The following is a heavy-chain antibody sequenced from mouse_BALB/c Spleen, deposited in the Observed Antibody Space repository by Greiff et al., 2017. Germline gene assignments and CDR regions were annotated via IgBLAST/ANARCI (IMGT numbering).Heavy chain of an antibody. V-gene: IGHV1S81*02. CDR1: GYTFTSYW. CDR2: INPSNGRT. CDR3: AREDWDDDY. D-gene: IGHD4-1*01. J-gene: IGHJ2*01. Sequence: QVQLQQPGAELVKPGASVKLSCKASGYTFTSYWMHWVKQRPGQGLEWIGEINPSNGRTNYNEKFKSKATLTVDKSSSTAYMQLSSLTSEDSAVYYCAREDWDDDYWGQGTTLTVSS.